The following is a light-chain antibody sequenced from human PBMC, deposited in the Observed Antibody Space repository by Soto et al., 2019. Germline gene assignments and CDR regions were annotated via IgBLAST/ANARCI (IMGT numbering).Light chain of an antibody. CDR2: WAS. CDR1: QSILYSSNNRNY. CDR3: QQYYRTPLT. V-gene: IGKV4-1*01. Sequence: DIVMTQSPDSLAVSLGERATINCKSSQSILYSSNNRNYLAWYQQKPGQPPKLLIYWASTRESGVPDRFSGSGSGTDFTLTISSLQAEDVAIYYCQQYYRTPLTFGGGSNVEIK. J-gene: IGKJ4*01.